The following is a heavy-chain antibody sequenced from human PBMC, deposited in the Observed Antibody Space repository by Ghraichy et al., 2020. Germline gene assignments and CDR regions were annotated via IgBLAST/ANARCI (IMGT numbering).Heavy chain of an antibody. V-gene: IGHV3-48*01. D-gene: IGHD4-11*01. Sequence: GGSLRLSCAASGFTFSDWSMNWVRQAPGKGLEWVSYIIGSSATKYYTDSVKGRFTISRDNAWNSLFLQMNGLRVEDTAVYYCTRGLQFSSDHFGQGTLVTVSS. CDR2: IIGSSATK. CDR1: GFTFSDWS. J-gene: IGHJ4*02. CDR3: TRGLQFSSDH.